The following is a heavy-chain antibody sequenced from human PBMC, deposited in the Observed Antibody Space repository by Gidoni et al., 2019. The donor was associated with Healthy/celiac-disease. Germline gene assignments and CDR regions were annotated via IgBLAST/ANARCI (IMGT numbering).Heavy chain of an antibody. D-gene: IGHD4-17*01. CDR1: GGSFGGYY. CDR3: ASYDYGDYGGLNWFDP. V-gene: IGHV4-34*01. Sequence: QVQLQQWGAGLLKPSGTLSLTCAVYGGSFGGYYWSWIRQPPGKGRGWMGEINHSGSTNYNPSLKSRVTISVDTSKNQFSLKLSSVTAADTAVYYCASYDYGDYGGLNWFDPWGQGTLVTVSS. CDR2: INHSGST. J-gene: IGHJ5*02.